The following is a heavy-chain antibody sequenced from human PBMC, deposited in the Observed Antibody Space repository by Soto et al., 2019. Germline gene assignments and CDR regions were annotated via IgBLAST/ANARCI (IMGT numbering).Heavy chain of an antibody. CDR1: GYIFTAYS. D-gene: IGHD2-15*01. Sequence: ASVKVSCKASGYIFTAYSMHWVRQAPGQGLEWMGVVNPSGGSTNYAQKFQGRITMTRDTSTSTVYMDLSSLTSEDTAVYYCAREENCSDGICYSEYFQRWGQGTLVTVSS. J-gene: IGHJ1*01. CDR3: AREENCSDGICYSEYFQR. CDR2: VNPSGGST. V-gene: IGHV1-46*01.